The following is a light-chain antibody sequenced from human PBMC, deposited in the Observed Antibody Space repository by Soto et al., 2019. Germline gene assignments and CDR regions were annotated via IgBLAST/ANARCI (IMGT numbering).Light chain of an antibody. CDR1: QSLLQSNGYNY. J-gene: IGKJ1*01. CDR3: MQPLQTPRT. V-gene: IGKV2-28*01. Sequence: DIVMTQSPLSLPVTPGEPASISCRSSQSLLQSNGYNYLDWYVQKPGQSPQLLIFLGVYRASGVPDGFSGSGSGTDFTLKISRVEAEDVGVYYCMQPLQTPRTFGQGTKVEIK. CDR2: LGV.